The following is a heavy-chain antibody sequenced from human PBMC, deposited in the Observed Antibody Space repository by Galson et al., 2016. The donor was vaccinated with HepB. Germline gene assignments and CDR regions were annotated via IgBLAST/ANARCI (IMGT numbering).Heavy chain of an antibody. Sequence: SLRLSCAASGFTVSRKYMSWVRQAPGKGLEWVSVIHTGRSTYYADSVKGRFTISRDNSKNTLYLQMNSLRAEDTAVYYCALGTGIGWYGADWGQGTLVTVSS. CDR1: GFTVSRKY. CDR3: ALGTGIGWYGAD. CDR2: IHTGRST. V-gene: IGHV3-53*01. D-gene: IGHD6-19*01. J-gene: IGHJ4*02.